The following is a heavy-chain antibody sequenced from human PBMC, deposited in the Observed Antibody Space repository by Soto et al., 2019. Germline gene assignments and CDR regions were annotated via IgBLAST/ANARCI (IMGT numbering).Heavy chain of an antibody. D-gene: IGHD4-17*01. J-gene: IGHJ6*02. Sequence: QVQLQQSGPRLVKPSETLSLTCTVSSGPDRSHNWGWIRQPPGRGLEWIGYVYYTGDTAYTPSLRGRGTIAADTATNELSLTLNSVTAAATAVYYCVRQGIDYLHGLVDVWCQGTTVSVSS. V-gene: IGHV4-59*08. CDR2: VYYTGDT. CDR1: SGPDRSHN. CDR3: VRQGIDYLHGLVDV.